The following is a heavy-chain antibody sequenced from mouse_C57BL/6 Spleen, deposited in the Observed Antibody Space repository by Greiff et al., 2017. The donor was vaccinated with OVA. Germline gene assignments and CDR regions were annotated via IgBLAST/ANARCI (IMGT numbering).Heavy chain of an antibody. V-gene: IGHV1-81*01. Sequence: QVQLQQSGAELARPGASVKLSCKASGYTFTSYDISWVKQRTGQGLEWIGEIYPRSGNTYYNDKFKGKATLPADKSSSTAYMELRSLTSEDSAVYFCANYVSSPFAYWGQGTLVTVSA. CDR2: IYPRSGNT. D-gene: IGHD1-1*01. J-gene: IGHJ3*01. CDR1: GYTFTSYD. CDR3: ANYVSSPFAY.